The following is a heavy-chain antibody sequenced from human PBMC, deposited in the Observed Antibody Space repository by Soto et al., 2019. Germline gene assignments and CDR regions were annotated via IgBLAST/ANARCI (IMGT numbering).Heavy chain of an antibody. CDR1: GGSFTNST. V-gene: IGHV1-69*18. CDR3: ARTLGTDFLFRGYFQH. J-gene: IGHJ1*01. Sequence: QVQLVQSGAEAKKPGSSVRVSCKTSGGSFTNSTINWVRQAPGQGLEWMGRIIPNFGTANSAQKCQDIVTSSADESTITAVLELTTLRAEDTSVYYCARTLGTDFLFRGYFQHWCQCTLVTFYS. D-gene: IGHD1-7*01. CDR2: IIPNFGTA.